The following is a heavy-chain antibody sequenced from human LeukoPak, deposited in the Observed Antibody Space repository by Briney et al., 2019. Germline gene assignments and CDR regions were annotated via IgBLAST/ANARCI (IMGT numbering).Heavy chain of an antibody. D-gene: IGHD3-16*01. CDR2: IHYTGNT. CDR3: ARHFSLGAFDI. CDR1: GGSISNF. V-gene: IGHV4-39*01. J-gene: IGHJ3*02. Sequence: KAPETLSLTCTVSGGSISNFWGRIRQPPGKGLEWIGSIHYTGNTYYNASLKSRVTMSVDASKNQFSLKLSSMTAADTAVYYCARHFSLGAFDIWGQGTMVSVSS.